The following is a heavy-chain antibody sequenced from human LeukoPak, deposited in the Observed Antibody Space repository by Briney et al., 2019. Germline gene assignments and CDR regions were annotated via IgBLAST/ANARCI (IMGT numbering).Heavy chain of an antibody. Sequence: GGSLRLSCAASGFAFSSYEMNWVRQAPGKGLEWVSYITISGNSIYYGDSVKGRFTISRDNANKSLFLQMDSLRAEDTAVYYRAGYHGYSSSWPYWGQGTLATVSS. CDR3: AGYHGYSSSWPY. CDR2: ITISGNSI. V-gene: IGHV3-48*03. D-gene: IGHD6-13*01. J-gene: IGHJ4*02. CDR1: GFAFSSYE.